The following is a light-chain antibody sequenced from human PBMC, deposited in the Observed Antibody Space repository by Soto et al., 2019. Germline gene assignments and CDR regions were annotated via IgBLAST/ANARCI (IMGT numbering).Light chain of an antibody. CDR3: QQYGSSPPIT. V-gene: IGKV3-20*01. J-gene: IGKJ5*01. Sequence: EIVMTHSPATLSVSPGERATLSCSASQSVSSNLAWYQQKPGQAPRLLIYGASSRATGIPDRFSGSGSGTDFTLTISRLEPEDFAVYYCQQYGSSPPITFGQGTRLEI. CDR2: GAS. CDR1: QSVSSN.